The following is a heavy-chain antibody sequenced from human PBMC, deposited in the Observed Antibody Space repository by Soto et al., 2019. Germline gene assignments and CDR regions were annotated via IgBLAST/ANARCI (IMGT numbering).Heavy chain of an antibody. D-gene: IGHD1-26*01. CDR3: ARDRELFDFDY. V-gene: IGHV3-23*01. Sequence: EVQLLESGGGLVQPGGSLRLSCSASGFTFSSYAMSWVRQAPGRGLEWVSAISGSGGSTYYADSVKGRFTISRDSSKNTLYLQMNSLRAEDTAVYYCARDRELFDFDYWGQGTLVTVSS. CDR1: GFTFSSYA. J-gene: IGHJ4*02. CDR2: ISGSGGST.